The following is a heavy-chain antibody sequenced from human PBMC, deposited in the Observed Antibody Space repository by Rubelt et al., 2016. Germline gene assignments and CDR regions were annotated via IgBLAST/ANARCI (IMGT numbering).Heavy chain of an antibody. CDR3: ARGRRGSSSWLGRDYYGMDV. D-gene: IGHD6-13*01. CDR2: INHSGST. J-gene: IGHJ6*02. V-gene: IGHV4-34*01. CDR1: GGSFSGYY. Sequence: QVQLQQWGAGLLKPSETLSLTCAVYGGSFSGYYWSWIRQPPGKGLEWIGEINHSGSTNYNPSLKSPVTRSVATSKNQFSLKLSAVTAADTAVYYCARGRRGSSSWLGRDYYGMDVWGQGTTVTVSS.